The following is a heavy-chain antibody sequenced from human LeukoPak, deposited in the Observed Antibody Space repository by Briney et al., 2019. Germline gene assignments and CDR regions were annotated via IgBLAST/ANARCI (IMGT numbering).Heavy chain of an antibody. CDR3: ARAPLAVAGYYFDY. CDR1: GGTFSSYA. D-gene: IGHD6-19*01. Sequence: SVKVSCKASGGTFSSYAISWVRQAPGQGLEWMGGIIPIFGTANYAQKFQGRVTITADESTSTAYMELSSLRSEDTAMYYCARAPLAVAGYYFDYWGQGTLVTVSS. V-gene: IGHV1-69*01. J-gene: IGHJ4*02. CDR2: IIPIFGTA.